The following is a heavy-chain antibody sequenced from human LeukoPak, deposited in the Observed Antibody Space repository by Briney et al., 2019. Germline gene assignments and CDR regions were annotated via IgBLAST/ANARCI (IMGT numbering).Heavy chain of an antibody. D-gene: IGHD2-2*01. CDR2: IDPSDSYT. CDR3: ARRPYCSSTSCYDFDY. J-gene: IGHJ4*02. CDR1: GYSFTSYW. V-gene: IGHV5-10-1*01. Sequence: GESLKISCKGSGYSFTSYWISWVRQMPGKGLEWMGRIDPSDSYTNYSPSFQGHVTISADKSISTAYLQWSSLKASDTAMYYCARRPYCSSTSCYDFDYWGQGTLVTVSS.